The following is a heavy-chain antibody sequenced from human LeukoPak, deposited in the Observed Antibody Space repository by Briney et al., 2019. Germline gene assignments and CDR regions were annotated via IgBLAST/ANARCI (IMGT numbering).Heavy chain of an antibody. CDR2: MNPNSGNT. V-gene: IGHV1-8*01. CDR1: GGTFNDYA. D-gene: IGHD3-16*01. CDR3: ARGGGVREDY. Sequence: GASVKVSCKASGGTFNDYAFSWVRQAPGQGLEWMGWMNPNSGNTGYAQKFQGRVTMTRNTSISTAYMELSSLRSEDTAVYYCARGGGVREDYWGQGTLVTVSS. J-gene: IGHJ4*02.